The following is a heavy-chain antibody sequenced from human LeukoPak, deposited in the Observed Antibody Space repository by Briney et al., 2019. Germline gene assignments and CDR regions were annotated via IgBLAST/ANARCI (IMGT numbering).Heavy chain of an antibody. J-gene: IGHJ4*02. CDR1: GFVFSSYS. CDR3: ARVLHKRNYDSSVYYGY. D-gene: IGHD3-22*01. V-gene: IGHV3-48*01. Sequence: GGSLRLSCAASGFVFSSYSMNWVRQAPGKGLEWVSYISSSSSTIYYADSVKGRFTISRDNAKDSLYLQMNSLRAEDTAVYYCARVLHKRNYDSSVYYGYWGQGTLVTVSS. CDR2: ISSSSSTI.